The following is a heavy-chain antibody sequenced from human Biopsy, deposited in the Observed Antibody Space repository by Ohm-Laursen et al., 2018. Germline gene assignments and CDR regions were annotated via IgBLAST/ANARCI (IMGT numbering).Heavy chain of an antibody. J-gene: IGHJ4*02. D-gene: IGHD6-19*01. Sequence: SDTLSLTCAVSGYSISSDYRWGWIRQAPGKTLEWLGNIFKDGNTHCNPSLRSRLIISIDTSKNQFSLMMTSVSGADTAVYFCARVGSGWAPFDKWGPGTLVTVSS. V-gene: IGHV4-38-2*01. CDR1: GYSISSDYR. CDR3: ARVGSGWAPFDK. CDR2: IFKDGNT.